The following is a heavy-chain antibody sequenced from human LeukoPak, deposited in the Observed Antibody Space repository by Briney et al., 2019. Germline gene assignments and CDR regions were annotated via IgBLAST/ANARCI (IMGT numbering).Heavy chain of an antibody. CDR1: GFTFSSYA. Sequence: PGGSLRLSCAASGFTFSSYAMSWVRQAPGKGLEWVSAISGSGGSTYYADSVKGRFTISRDNSKNTLYLQMNSLRAEDTAVYYCAKVLGDYDFFTGRRYFDYWGQGTLVTVSS. CDR3: AKVLGDYDFFTGRRYFDY. J-gene: IGHJ4*02. CDR2: ISGSGGST. D-gene: IGHD3-3*01. V-gene: IGHV3-23*01.